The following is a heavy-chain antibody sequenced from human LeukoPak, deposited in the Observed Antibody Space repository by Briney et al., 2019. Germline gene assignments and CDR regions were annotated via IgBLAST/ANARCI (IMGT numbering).Heavy chain of an antibody. D-gene: IGHD3-22*01. CDR2: TYYRSTWST. Sequence: SQTLSLTCAISGDSVSNNRATWIWLRQSPSRGLEWLGRTYYRSTWSTNYTLSMRGRITINPDTSKNHFSLQLNSVTPEDTAVYYCARDLSSGFRFDSWGQGTLVTVSS. CDR1: GDSVSNNRAT. J-gene: IGHJ4*02. V-gene: IGHV6-1*01. CDR3: ARDLSSGFRFDS.